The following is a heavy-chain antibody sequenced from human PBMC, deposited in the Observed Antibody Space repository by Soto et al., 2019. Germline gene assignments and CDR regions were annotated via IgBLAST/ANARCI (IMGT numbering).Heavy chain of an antibody. Sequence: QVQLQQWGAGQLKPSETLSLTCAVYGGSFSGYYWSCIRQPPGKGLEWIGEINHSGSTNYNPSLKSRGTRSVDTSKNQFSLKRTSVTAADTAGYYGARGIARRNVAAIGWFDPWGQQTLVIFSS. CDR2: INHSGST. D-gene: IGHD2-15*01. V-gene: IGHV4-34*01. CDR3: ARGIARRNVAAIGWFDP. CDR1: GGSFSGYY. J-gene: IGHJ5*02.